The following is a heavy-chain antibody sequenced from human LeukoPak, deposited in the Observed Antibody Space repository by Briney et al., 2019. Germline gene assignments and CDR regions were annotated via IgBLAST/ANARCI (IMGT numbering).Heavy chain of an antibody. Sequence: SVKVXFKASGGTFSSYVISWVRQAPGQGLEWMGGIIPIFGTANYAQKFQGRVTITADKSTSTAYMELRSLRCEDKDVFYCASATLRCSFGSCYEMDVWGKGTTVTVSS. V-gene: IGHV1-69*06. CDR1: GGTFSSYV. CDR2: IIPIFGTA. CDR3: ASATLRCSFGSCYEMDV. J-gene: IGHJ6*04. D-gene: IGHD2-15*01.